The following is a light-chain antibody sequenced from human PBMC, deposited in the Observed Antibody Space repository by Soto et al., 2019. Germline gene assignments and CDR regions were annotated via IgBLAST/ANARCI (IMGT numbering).Light chain of an antibody. Sequence: ETVMTQSPVTLSLSPGDRATLSCRASHSVRSNLAWYQQKPGQPPRLLIYAASTRATCIPGRFSGSGSGTEFTLTISRLQSEDSAVYYCQQYNDWPPLTFGGGTKVEIK. CDR1: HSVRSN. CDR2: AAS. CDR3: QQYNDWPPLT. V-gene: IGKV3-15*01. J-gene: IGKJ4*01.